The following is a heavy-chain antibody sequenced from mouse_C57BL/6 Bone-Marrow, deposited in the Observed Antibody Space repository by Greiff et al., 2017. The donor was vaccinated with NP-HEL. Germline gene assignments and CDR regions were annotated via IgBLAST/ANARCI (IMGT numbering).Heavy chain of an antibody. CDR3: AREEEEPFAY. CDR2: IDPSASYT. V-gene: IGHV1-69*01. CDR1: GYTFTSYW. Sequence: QVQLQQPGAELVMPGASVKLSCKASGYTFTSYWMHWVKQRPGQGLEWIGEIDPSASYTNYNQKFKGKSTLTVDKSSSTAYMQLSSLTSEDSAVYYCAREEEEPFAYWGQGTLVTVSA. J-gene: IGHJ3*01.